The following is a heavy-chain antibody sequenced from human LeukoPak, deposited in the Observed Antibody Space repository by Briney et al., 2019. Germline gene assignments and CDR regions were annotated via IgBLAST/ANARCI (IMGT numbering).Heavy chain of an antibody. J-gene: IGHJ6*03. D-gene: IGHD2-2*01. Sequence: GGSLRLSCAASGFTFSTFAMIWVRQPPGKGLEWVSSIFPSGGEIHYADSVRGRFTISRDTAKNSLYLQMNSLRAEDTAVYYCARNPIGYCSSTSCYYYYYMDVWGKGTTVTVSS. CDR3: ARNPIGYCSSTSCYYYYYMDV. CDR2: IFPSGGEI. V-gene: IGHV3-21*01. CDR1: GFTFSTFA.